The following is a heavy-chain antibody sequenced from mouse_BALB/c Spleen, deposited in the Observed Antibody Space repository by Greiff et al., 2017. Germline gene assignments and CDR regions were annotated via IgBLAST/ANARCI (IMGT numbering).Heavy chain of an antibody. Sequence: DVKLQESGPGLVKPSQSLSLTCTVTGYSITSDYAWNWIRQFPGNKLEWMGYISYSGSTSYNPSLKSRISITRDTSKNQFFLQLNSVTTEDTATYYCARKEWPYAIDYWGQGTSVTVSS. CDR2: ISYSGST. J-gene: IGHJ4*01. V-gene: IGHV3-2*02. CDR1: GYSITSDYA. CDR3: ARKEWPYAIDY.